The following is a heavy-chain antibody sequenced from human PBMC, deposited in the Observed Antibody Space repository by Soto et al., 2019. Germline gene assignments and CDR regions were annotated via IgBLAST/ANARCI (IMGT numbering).Heavy chain of an antibody. D-gene: IGHD4-17*01. Sequence: EVQLVESGGGLVQPGGSLRLSCAASGFTFSSYWMHWVRQAPGKGLVWVSRTNGDGRSTDYADPVKGRFTISRDNAKNTLDLQMNRLKAEDTAVYYCARDPDYGNERDCFDIWGQGTKVTLSS. J-gene: IGHJ3*02. CDR2: TNGDGRST. V-gene: IGHV3-74*01. CDR3: ARDPDYGNERDCFDI. CDR1: GFTFSSYW.